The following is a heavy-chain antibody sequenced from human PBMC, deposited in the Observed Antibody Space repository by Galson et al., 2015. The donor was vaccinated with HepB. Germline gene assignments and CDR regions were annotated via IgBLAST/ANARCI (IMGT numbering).Heavy chain of an antibody. CDR3: AREVGDGYNAYYFDY. CDR1: GGSISSGDYY. J-gene: IGHJ4*02. CDR2: IYYSGST. D-gene: IGHD5-24*01. V-gene: IGHV4-30-4*01. Sequence: TLSLTCTVSGGSISSGDYYWSWIRQPPGKGLEWIGYIYYSGSTYYNPSLKSRVTISVDTSKNQFSLKLSSVTAADTAVCYCAREVGDGYNAYYFDYWGQGTLVTVSS.